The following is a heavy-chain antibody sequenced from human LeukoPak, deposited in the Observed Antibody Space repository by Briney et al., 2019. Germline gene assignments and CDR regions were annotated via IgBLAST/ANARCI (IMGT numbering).Heavy chain of an antibody. CDR1: GFTVSRDY. D-gene: IGHD2-15*01. CDR2: IYGGDTT. Sequence: QPGGSLRLSCAASGFTVSRDYMSWVRQAPGKGLEWVSVIYGGDTTYYAASVRGRFTISRDTSKTTLYLQMNSLRVDDTAVYYCARAIQFGGYFDYWGQGTLVTVSS. CDR3: ARAIQFGGYFDY. V-gene: IGHV3-53*01. J-gene: IGHJ4*02.